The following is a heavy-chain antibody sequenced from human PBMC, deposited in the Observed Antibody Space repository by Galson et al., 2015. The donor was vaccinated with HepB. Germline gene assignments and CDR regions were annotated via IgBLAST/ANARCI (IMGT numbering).Heavy chain of an antibody. CDR3: AREGHVVVPKVFDS. Sequence: SVKVSCKVSGGTSSSPVISWVRQAPGQGLEWMGRIVPIFGATDYAQKFQGRVTITADESTSTTYMELSSVRSEDTAVYYCAREGHVVVPKVFDSWGQGTQVIVSS. V-gene: IGHV1-69*13. D-gene: IGHD2-21*01. CDR2: IVPIFGAT. CDR1: GGTSSSPV. J-gene: IGHJ4*02.